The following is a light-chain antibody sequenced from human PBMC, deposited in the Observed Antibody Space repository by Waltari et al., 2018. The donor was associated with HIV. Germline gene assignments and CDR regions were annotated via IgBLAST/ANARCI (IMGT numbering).Light chain of an antibody. J-gene: IGLJ3*02. Sequence: SFELTQPLSMSVSPGQTARITCSGVNLGHKYVSWYQQRSGQSPVLVIYQDTKRPPGIPERFFGSTSENTATLTINETQPLDEAHYSWQAWDSGTIVFGGGTSLTVL. CDR3: QAWDSGTIV. CDR1: NLGHKY. CDR2: QDT. V-gene: IGLV3-1*01.